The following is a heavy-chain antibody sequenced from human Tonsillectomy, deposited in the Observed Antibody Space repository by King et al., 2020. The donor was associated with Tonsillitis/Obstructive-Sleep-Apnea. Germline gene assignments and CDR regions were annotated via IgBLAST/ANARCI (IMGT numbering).Heavy chain of an antibody. D-gene: IGHD6-19*01. CDR2: IWYDGSNK. Sequence: QLVQSGGGVVQPGRSLRLSCAASGFTFSSYGMHWVRQAPGKGLEWVAVIWYDGSNKYYADSVKGRFTISRDNSKNTLYLQMNSLRAEDTAVYYCARAGAVAEYSFDYWGQGTLVTVSS. V-gene: IGHV3-33*01. CDR1: GFTFSSYG. J-gene: IGHJ4*02. CDR3: ARAGAVAEYSFDY.